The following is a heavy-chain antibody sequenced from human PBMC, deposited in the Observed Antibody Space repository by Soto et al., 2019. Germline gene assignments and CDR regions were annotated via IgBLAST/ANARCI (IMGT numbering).Heavy chain of an antibody. D-gene: IGHD2-21*02. V-gene: IGHV1-69*06. CDR2: TGSGTGPG. CDR3: ARRDSGGYYRYFDS. Sequence: QVQLVQSGAEVKKPGSSVKVSCKASGGTFSTNPISWVRQAPGQGLEWMGGTGSGTGPGNNAQKFQGRLTITADKSTNTAYMELSSRSSEDTAIYYCARRDSGGYYRYFDSWGQGTLVTVSS. CDR1: GGTFSTNP. J-gene: IGHJ4*02.